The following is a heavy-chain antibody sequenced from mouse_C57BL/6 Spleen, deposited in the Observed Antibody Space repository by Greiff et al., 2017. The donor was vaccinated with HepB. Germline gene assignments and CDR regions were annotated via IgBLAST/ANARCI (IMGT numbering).Heavy chain of an antibody. CDR1: GYTFTSYW. V-gene: IGHV1-50*01. D-gene: IGHD2-3*01. CDR2: IDPSDSYT. CDR3: ARSGDGSWFAY. Sequence: QVQLQQPGAELVKPGASVKLSCKASGYTFTSYWMQWVKQRPGQGLEWIGEIDPSDSYTNYNQKFKGKATLTVDTSSSTAYMQLSSLTSEDSAVYYCARSGDGSWFAYWGQGTLVTVSA. J-gene: IGHJ3*01.